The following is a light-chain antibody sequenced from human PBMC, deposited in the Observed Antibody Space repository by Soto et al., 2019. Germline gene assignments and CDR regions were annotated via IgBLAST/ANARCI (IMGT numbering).Light chain of an antibody. CDR1: QSISNW. CDR3: QQYNTYST. Sequence: DIEMTQSPSTLSVSVGYRATITCRASQSISNWLAWYQQKPGKAPKLLIYRASSLESGVPSRFSGSGSGTEFTLTISSLQPEDFATYFCQQYNTYSTFGQGTKGDIK. CDR2: RAS. V-gene: IGKV1-5*03. J-gene: IGKJ1*01.